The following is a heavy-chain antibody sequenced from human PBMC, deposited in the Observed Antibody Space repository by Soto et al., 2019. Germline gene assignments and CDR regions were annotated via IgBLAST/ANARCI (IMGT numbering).Heavy chain of an antibody. CDR1: GYTFTSYG. Sequence: QVQLVQXGXEVKXPGXSVXVXXKASGYTFTSYGISWVRXXPGQGLEWMGWISAYNGNTNYAQKLQGRVTMTTDTSTSTAYMELRSLRSDDTAVYYCARDRGSMPTTPDWFDPWGQGTLVTVSS. CDR2: ISAYNGNT. CDR3: ARDRGSMPTTPDWFDP. D-gene: IGHD2-15*01. J-gene: IGHJ5*02. V-gene: IGHV1-18*01.